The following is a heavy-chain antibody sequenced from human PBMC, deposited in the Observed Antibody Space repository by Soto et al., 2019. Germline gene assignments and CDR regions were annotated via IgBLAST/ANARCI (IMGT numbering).Heavy chain of an antibody. CDR3: ARDLFRRDATH. CDR2: ISSSSSYI. J-gene: IGHJ4*02. Sequence: EVQLVESGGGLVKPGGSLRLSCAASGFTFSSYSMNWVRQAPGKGLEWVSSISSSSSYIYYADSVKGRFTISRDNAKNSLYLQMNSLTAEDTAVYYCARDLFRRDATHWGQGTLVTVSS. V-gene: IGHV3-21*01. D-gene: IGHD2-15*01. CDR1: GFTFSSYS.